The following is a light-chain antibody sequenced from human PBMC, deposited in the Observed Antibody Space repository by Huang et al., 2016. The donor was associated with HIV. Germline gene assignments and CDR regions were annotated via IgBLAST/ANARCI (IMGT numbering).Light chain of an antibody. CDR1: KSVRNY. Sequence: EIVLTQSPATLSLSPGERATLSCWASKSVRNYLSWYQQKAGQSPRLIIYDGSNRAAGIPARFSVSGSDTDFTLTISSLEPEDLAFYFCQQRNNWPLTFGGGTKVEIK. CDR2: DGS. V-gene: IGKV3-11*01. CDR3: QQRNNWPLT. J-gene: IGKJ4*01.